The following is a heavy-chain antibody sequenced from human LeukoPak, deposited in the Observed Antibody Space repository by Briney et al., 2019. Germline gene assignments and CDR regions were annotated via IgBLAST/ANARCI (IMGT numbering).Heavy chain of an antibody. V-gene: IGHV3-7*03. D-gene: IGHD2-21*02. CDR1: GFTFSSYW. CDR3: ATAPYCGGDCSPPDY. J-gene: IGHJ4*02. Sequence: GGSLRLSCAASGFTFSSYWMSWVRQAPGKGLGWVANIKQDGSEKYYVDSVKGRFTISRDNAKNSLYLQMNSLRSEDTAVYYCATAPYCGGDCSPPDYWGQGTLVTVSS. CDR2: IKQDGSEK.